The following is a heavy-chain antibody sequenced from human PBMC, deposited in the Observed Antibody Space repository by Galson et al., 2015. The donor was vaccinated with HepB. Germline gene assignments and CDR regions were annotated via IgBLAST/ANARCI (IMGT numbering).Heavy chain of an antibody. CDR3: ARDRGWDIAVAGAEYFQH. J-gene: IGHJ1*01. CDR2: VWPDANNK. Sequence: SLRLSCAASGVTFSTHGMHWVRQAPGKGLEWVAVVWPDANNKYYADSVKGRFTISRDNSKNTLYLQMNSLRAEDTAVYYCARDRGWDIAVAGAEYFQHWGQGTLVTVSS. CDR1: GVTFSTHG. V-gene: IGHV3-30*19. D-gene: IGHD6-19*01.